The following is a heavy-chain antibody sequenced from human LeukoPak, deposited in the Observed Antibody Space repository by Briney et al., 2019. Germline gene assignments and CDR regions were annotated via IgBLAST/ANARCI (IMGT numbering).Heavy chain of an antibody. V-gene: IGHV4-34*01. CDR2: INHSGST. CDR3: ARRRITMVRGVIITRVFWFDP. Sequence: SETLSLTCAVYGGSFSGYYWSWIRQPPGKGLEWIGEINHSGSTNYNPSLKSRVTISVDTSKNQFSLKLSSVTAADTAVYYCARRRITMVRGVIITRVFWFDPWGQGTLVTVSS. CDR1: GGSFSGYY. D-gene: IGHD3-10*01. J-gene: IGHJ5*02.